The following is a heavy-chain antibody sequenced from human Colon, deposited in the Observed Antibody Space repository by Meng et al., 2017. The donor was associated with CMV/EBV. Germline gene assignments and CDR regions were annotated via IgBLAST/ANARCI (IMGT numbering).Heavy chain of an antibody. J-gene: IGHJ4*02. D-gene: IGHD3-3*01. Sequence: QVQLGKSGAEVKKPGAYVKVSCKASGYTFTGFYIQWVRQAPGQGLEWMGWINPKSGDTIYEQKFQGRVTMTRDTSISTVYMDLNSLRSDDTAVYFCARDLWSGSSDYFDYWGQGTLVTVSS. CDR1: GYTFTGFY. V-gene: IGHV1-2*02. CDR2: INPKSGDT. CDR3: ARDLWSGSSDYFDY.